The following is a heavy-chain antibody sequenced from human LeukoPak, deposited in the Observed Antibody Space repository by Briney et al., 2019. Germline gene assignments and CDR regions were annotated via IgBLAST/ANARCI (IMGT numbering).Heavy chain of an antibody. J-gene: IGHJ6*02. CDR1: GFTFSSYS. CDR3: ARDLMATNYYYYGMDV. D-gene: IGHD5-24*01. Sequence: GGSLRLSCAASGFTFSSYSMNWVRQAPGKGLEWVSCISSSSSTIYYADSVKGRFTISRDNAKNSLYLQMNSLRAEDTAVYYCARDLMATNYYYYGMDVWGQGTTVTVSS. CDR2: ISSSSSTI. V-gene: IGHV3-48*04.